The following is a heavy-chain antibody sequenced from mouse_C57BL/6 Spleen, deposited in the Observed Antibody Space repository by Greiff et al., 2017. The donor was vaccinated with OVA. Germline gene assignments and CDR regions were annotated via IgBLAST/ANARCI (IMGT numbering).Heavy chain of an antibody. D-gene: IGHD1-1*01. CDR3: ARVIITTVVATEGDAMDY. J-gene: IGHJ4*01. Sequence: VQVVESGAELARPGASVKLSCKASGYTFTSYGISWVKQRTGQGLEWIGEIYPRSGNTYYNEKFKGKATLTADKSSSTAYMELRSLTSEDSAVYFCARVIITTVVATEGDAMDYWGQGTSVTVSS. CDR1: GYTFTSYG. CDR2: IYPRSGNT. V-gene: IGHV1-81*01.